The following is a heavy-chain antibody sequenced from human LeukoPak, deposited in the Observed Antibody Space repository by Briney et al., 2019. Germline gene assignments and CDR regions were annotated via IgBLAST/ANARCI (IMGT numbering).Heavy chain of an antibody. Sequence: HPGGSLRLSCAASGFTCDDYAMAWVRQAPGKGLEWVSSISATGNSALYTDSVRGRFTISRDNSGNTVYLQMNTLRAEDTALYFCAKDQSYYYASGTVYGMDAWGQGTTVVVSS. CDR1: GFTCDDYA. V-gene: IGHV3-23*01. CDR2: ISATGNSA. CDR3: AKDQSYYYASGTVYGMDA. J-gene: IGHJ6*02. D-gene: IGHD3-10*01.